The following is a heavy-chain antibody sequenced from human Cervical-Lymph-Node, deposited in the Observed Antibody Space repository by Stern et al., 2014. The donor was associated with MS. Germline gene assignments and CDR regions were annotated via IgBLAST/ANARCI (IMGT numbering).Heavy chain of an antibody. J-gene: IGHJ4*02. V-gene: IGHV3-30*18. CDR2: ISFDGSKK. Sequence: VQLVESGGGVVQPGKSLRLSCAASGFTFSTYGMHWVRQAPGKGLEWVTFISFDGSKKYFADAVKGRFATSRDNSKDTLHLEMNSLRVDDTAMYYCAKAPIAMVGSYLDSWGQGTLVIVSS. CDR3: AKAPIAMVGSYLDS. D-gene: IGHD6-19*01. CDR1: GFTFSTYG.